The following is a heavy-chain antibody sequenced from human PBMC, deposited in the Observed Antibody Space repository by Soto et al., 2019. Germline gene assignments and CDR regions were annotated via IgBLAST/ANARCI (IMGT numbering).Heavy chain of an antibody. J-gene: IGHJ4*02. CDR1: GGSISPFY. CDR2: ISYSGST. Sequence: PSETLSLTCTVSGGSISPFYWSWIRQPPGKGLDWVGYISYSGSTNYNPSLKSRVTISVDTSRNQFSLKLSSVTAADTAMYYCASRPRASTYTYFDYWGQGTLVNVSS. CDR3: ASRPRASTYTYFDY. V-gene: IGHV4-59*08. D-gene: IGHD2-21*01.